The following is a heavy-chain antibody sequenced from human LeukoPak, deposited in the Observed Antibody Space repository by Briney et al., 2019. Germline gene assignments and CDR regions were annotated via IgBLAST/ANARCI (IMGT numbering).Heavy chain of an antibody. CDR2: INWNGGST. J-gene: IGHJ3*02. CDR3: ARARIGRDAFDI. D-gene: IGHD3/OR15-3a*01. Sequence: GGSLRLSCAASGFTLSSYAMSWVRQAPGKGLEWVSGINWNGGSTGYADSVKGRFTISRDNAKNSLYLQMNSLRAEDTALYYCARARIGRDAFDIWGQGTMVTVSS. V-gene: IGHV3-20*04. CDR1: GFTLSSYA.